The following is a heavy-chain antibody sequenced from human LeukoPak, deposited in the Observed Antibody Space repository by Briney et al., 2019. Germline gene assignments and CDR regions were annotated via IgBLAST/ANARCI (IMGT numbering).Heavy chain of an antibody. CDR2: IYYSGST. J-gene: IGHJ4*02. CDR1: GGSFSGYY. Sequence: SETLSLTCAVYGGSFSGYYWSWIRQPPGQGLEWIGYIYYSGSTNYNPSLKSRVTISVDTSKNQFSLKLSSVTAADTAVYYCARAAAGLDYWGQGTLVTVSS. D-gene: IGHD6-13*01. V-gene: IGHV4-59*01. CDR3: ARAAAGLDY.